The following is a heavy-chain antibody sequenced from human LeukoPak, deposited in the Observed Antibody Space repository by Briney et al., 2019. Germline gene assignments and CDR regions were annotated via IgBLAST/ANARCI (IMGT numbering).Heavy chain of an antibody. CDR2: ISAYNGNT. CDR3: ARDRGVYSGSKFDY. J-gene: IGHJ4*02. CDR1: GYTFTSYG. V-gene: IGHV1-18*01. D-gene: IGHD5-12*01. Sequence: ASVKVSCKASGYTFTSYGISWVRQAPGQGLEWMGWISAYNGNTNYAQKLQGRVTMTTDTSTSTAYMEPRSLRSDDTAVYYCARDRGVYSGSKFDYWGQGTLVTVSS.